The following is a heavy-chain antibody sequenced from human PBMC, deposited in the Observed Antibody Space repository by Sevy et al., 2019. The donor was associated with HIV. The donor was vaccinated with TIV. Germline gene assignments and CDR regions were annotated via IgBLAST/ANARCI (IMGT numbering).Heavy chain of an antibody. D-gene: IGHD3-16*02. J-gene: IGHJ3*02. CDR3: ARGLGGSHRRAFDI. Sequence: GGSLRLSCAASGFTFSSYAMHWVRQAPGKGLEWVEVISYDGSNKYYADSVKGRFTISRDNSKNTLYLQMNSLGAEDTAVYYCARGLGGSHRRAFDIWGQGTMVTVSS. V-gene: IGHV3-30-3*01. CDR1: GFTFSSYA. CDR2: ISYDGSNK.